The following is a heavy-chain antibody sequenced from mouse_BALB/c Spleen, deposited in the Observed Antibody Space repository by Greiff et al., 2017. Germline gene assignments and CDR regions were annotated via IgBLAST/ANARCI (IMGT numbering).Heavy chain of an antibody. D-gene: IGHD2-3*01. CDR1: GYTFTSYT. CDR2: INPSSGYT. V-gene: IGHV1-4*01. Sequence: LQESGAELARPGASVKMSCKASGYTFTSYTMHWVKQRPGQGLEWIGYINPSSGYTNYNQKFKDKATLTADKSSSTAYMQLSSLTSEDSAVYYCARDDGYYGSVYAMDYWGQGTSVTVSS. J-gene: IGHJ4*01. CDR3: ARDDGYYGSVYAMDY.